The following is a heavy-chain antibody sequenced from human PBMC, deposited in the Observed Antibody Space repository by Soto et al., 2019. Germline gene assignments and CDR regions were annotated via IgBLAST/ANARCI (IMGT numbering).Heavy chain of an antibody. CDR2: VDWDDDK. CDR1: GFSLRTSGMC. J-gene: IGHJ4*02. V-gene: IGHV2-70*01. Sequence: SGPTLVNPTQTLTLTCNFSGFSLRTSGMCVSWIRQPPGKALEWLALVDWDDDKYYNTSLRTRLTISRDTSKNQVILTMTNMDPVDTATYYCARRAAYSSSYFFDYWGQGSLVTVSS. D-gene: IGHD6-6*01. CDR3: ARRAAYSSSYFFDY.